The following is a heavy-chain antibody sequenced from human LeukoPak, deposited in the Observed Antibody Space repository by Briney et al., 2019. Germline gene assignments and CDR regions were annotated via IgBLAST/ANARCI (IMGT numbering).Heavy chain of an antibody. CDR2: IYPGDSDT. CDR1: GYSFTSYW. V-gene: IGHV5-51*01. D-gene: IGHD3-10*01. J-gene: IGHJ3*02. CDR3: ASGLLWFGEFHIGQAFDI. Sequence: SGESLKISCKGSGYSFTSYWIGWVRQMPGKGLEWMGIIYPGDSDTRYSPSFQGQVTISADKSISTAYLQWSSLKASDTAMYYCASGLLWFGEFHIGQAFDIWGQGTMVTVSS.